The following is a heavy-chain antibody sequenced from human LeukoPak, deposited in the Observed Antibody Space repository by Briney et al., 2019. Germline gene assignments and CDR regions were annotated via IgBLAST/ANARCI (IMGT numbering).Heavy chain of an antibody. Sequence: GGSLRLSCTASGFTFGDYAMSWVRQAPGKGLEWVGFIRSKAYGGTTEYAASVKGRFTISRDDSKSIAYLQKNSLKTEDTAVYYCTRFRGGPRFDYWGQGTLVAVSS. CDR3: TRFRGGPRFDY. J-gene: IGHJ4*02. CDR2: IRSKAYGGTT. D-gene: IGHD5-24*01. V-gene: IGHV3-49*04. CDR1: GFTFGDYA.